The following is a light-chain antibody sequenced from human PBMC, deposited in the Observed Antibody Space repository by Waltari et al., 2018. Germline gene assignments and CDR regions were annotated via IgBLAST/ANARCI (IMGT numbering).Light chain of an antibody. CDR2: GVS. Sequence: QSALTQPASVSGSPGQSITISCTGTRSDVGGYKYVSWYQQHPGKAPKLMIYGVSNRPSGVSNRFAGSKSGNTASLIISGLQAEDEADYYCSSYTSSSTRVFGTGTKVTVL. V-gene: IGLV2-14*03. CDR1: RSDVGGYKY. CDR3: SSYTSSSTRV. J-gene: IGLJ1*01.